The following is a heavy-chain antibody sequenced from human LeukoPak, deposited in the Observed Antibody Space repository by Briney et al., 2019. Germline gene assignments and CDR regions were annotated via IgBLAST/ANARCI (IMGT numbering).Heavy chain of an antibody. V-gene: IGHV3-64*01. CDR1: GFTLSSYA. Sequence: PGGSLRLSCAAASGFTLSSYAMHWVRQAPGKGLEYVSGISRNGGNTYYANSVRGRFTISRDNSKNTLSLQMNSLRADDTAVYYCARGGTYSIGWYIVWGQGTLVTVSS. J-gene: IGHJ4*02. CDR2: ISRNGGNT. D-gene: IGHD6-19*01. CDR3: ARGGTYSIGWYIV.